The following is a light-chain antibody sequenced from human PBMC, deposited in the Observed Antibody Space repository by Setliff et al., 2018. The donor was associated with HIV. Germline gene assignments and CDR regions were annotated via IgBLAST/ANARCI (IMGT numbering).Light chain of an antibody. CDR3: CSNTGSNTYV. Sequence: QSALTQPASVSGSPGQSITISCTGTSSDVGSYNLVSWYQQHPGKPPKLMIYQATKRPSGVSNRFSGSKSGNTASLTISGLQAEDEADYYCCSNTGSNTYVFGTGTKGTVL. J-gene: IGLJ1*01. V-gene: IGLV2-23*01. CDR2: QAT. CDR1: SSDVGSYNL.